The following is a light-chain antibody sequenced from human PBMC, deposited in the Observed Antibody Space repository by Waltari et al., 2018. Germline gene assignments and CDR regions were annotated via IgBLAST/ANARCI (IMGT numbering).Light chain of an antibody. J-gene: IGKJ5*01. V-gene: IGKV4-1*01. CDR1: QSVLYSSNNLNY. CDR3: QQFYSTPIT. CDR2: WAS. Sequence: ISMTQSPDSLAVSLGERATINCKSSQSVLYSSNNLNYLAWYQQKPGQPPKLLLYWASTRESGVPDRFSGSGSETDFTLTISSLQAEDVAVYFCQQFYSTPITFGQGTRLEI.